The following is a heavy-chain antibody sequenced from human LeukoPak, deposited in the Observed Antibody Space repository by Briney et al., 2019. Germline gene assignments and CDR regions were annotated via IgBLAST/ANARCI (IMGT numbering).Heavy chain of an antibody. J-gene: IGHJ4*02. D-gene: IGHD1/OR15-1a*01. CDR3: ARRAVEQSHPYDY. CDR2: IYSGGNT. V-gene: IGHV3-53*01. Sequence: GGSLRLSCTVSGFTVSINSMSWVRQAPGKGLEWVSFIYSGGNTHYSDSVKGRFTISRDNSKTTLYLQMNSLRDDDTAVYYAARRAVEQSHPYDYGDQGTLVTVS. CDR1: GFTVSINS.